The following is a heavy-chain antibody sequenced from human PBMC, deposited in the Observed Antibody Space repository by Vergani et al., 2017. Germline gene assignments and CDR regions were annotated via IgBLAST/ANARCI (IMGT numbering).Heavy chain of an antibody. Sequence: QVQLQESGPGLVKPSETLSLTCTVSGGSVSSGSYYWSWIRQPPGKGLEWIGYIYYSGSTNYNPSLKSRVTISVDTSKNQFSLKLSSVTAADTAVYYCARDIVVVPAAVDLWGRGTLVTVSS. CDR2: IYYSGST. V-gene: IGHV4-61*01. J-gene: IGHJ2*01. CDR1: GGSVSSGSYY. D-gene: IGHD2-2*01. CDR3: ARDIVVVPAAVDL.